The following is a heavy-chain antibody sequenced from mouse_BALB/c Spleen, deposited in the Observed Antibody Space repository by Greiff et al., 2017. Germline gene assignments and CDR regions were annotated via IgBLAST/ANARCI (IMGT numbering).Heavy chain of an antibody. Sequence: EVKVEESGGGLGQPGGSMKLSCVASGFTFSNYWMNWVRQSPEKGLEWVAEIRLKSNNYATHYAESVKGRFTISRDDSKSSVYLQMNNLRAEDTGIYYCTGGWGNFDYWGQGTTLTVSS. CDR1: GFTFSNYW. CDR2: IRLKSNNYAT. J-gene: IGHJ2*01. D-gene: IGHD3-3*01. CDR3: TGGWGNFDY. V-gene: IGHV6-6*02.